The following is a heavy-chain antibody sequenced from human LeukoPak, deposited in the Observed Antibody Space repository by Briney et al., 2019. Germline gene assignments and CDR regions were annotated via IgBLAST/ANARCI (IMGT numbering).Heavy chain of an antibody. CDR3: ARHGSYCSGGSCHLDY. D-gene: IGHD2-15*01. CDR1: GYSFTSYW. V-gene: IGHV5-10-1*01. CDR2: IDPSDSYT. J-gene: IGHJ4*02. Sequence: GESLKISCKGSGYSFTSYWISWVRQMPGKGLEWMGRIDPSDSYTNYSPSFQGHVTISADKSISTAYLQWSSLKASDTAMYYCARHGSYCSGGSCHLDYWGQGTLVTVSS.